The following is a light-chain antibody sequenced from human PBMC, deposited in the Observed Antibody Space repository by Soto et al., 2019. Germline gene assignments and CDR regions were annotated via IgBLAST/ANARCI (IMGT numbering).Light chain of an antibody. CDR1: QSINRW. CDR3: QKYNSAPRT. Sequence: DIQMTQSPSTLSASVGDRVTITCRASQSINRWLAWYQQKPGKAPKLLIYKASTLESGVPSRFSGGGIGTEFSLTISSLQPEDVATYYCQKYNSAPRTFGQGTKVDIK. J-gene: IGKJ1*01. CDR2: KAS. V-gene: IGKV1-5*03.